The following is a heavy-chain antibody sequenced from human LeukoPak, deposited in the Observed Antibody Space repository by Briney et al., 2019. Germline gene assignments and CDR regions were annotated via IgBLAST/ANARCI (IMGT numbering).Heavy chain of an antibody. Sequence: GASVKVSCKASGYSFTSHYMHWVRQAPGQGLEWMGIINPSEGSTTYAQKFQGTVTMTRDTSTSTVYMELRSLRSDDTAVYYCARWDLRAARGDYWGQGTLVTVSS. CDR2: INPSEGST. V-gene: IGHV1-46*01. CDR1: GYSFTSHY. D-gene: IGHD3-10*01. J-gene: IGHJ4*02. CDR3: ARWDLRAARGDY.